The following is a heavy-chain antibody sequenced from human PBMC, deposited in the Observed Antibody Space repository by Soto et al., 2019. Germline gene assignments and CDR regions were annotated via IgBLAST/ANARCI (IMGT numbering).Heavy chain of an antibody. D-gene: IGHD1-20*01. J-gene: IGHJ4*02. CDR3: ARYNVPDLKYYFEY. CDR1: GGPVSGYS. Sequence: SETLSLTCAVSGGPVSGYSWSWIRQPPGKGLEWIGEMSHSGNTNYNPSLESRVTISVDTSKNQFSLKLTSVTAADTAVYYCARYNVPDLKYYFEYRGQGVLVTVS. CDR2: MSHSGNT. V-gene: IGHV4-34*01.